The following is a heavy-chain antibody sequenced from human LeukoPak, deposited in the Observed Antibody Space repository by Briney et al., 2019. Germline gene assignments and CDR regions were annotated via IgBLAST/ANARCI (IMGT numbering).Heavy chain of an antibody. J-gene: IGHJ6*02. CDR3: ARGYCSSTGPRCYYYYGMDV. Sequence: PGASVKVSCKASGYTFTSYDINWVRQATGQGLEWMGWMNPNSGNTGYAQKFQGRVTMTRNTSISTAYMELSSLRSEDTAVYYCARGYCSSTGPRCYYYYGMDVWGQGTTVTISS. CDR1: GYTFTSYD. CDR2: MNPNSGNT. D-gene: IGHD2-2*01. V-gene: IGHV1-8*01.